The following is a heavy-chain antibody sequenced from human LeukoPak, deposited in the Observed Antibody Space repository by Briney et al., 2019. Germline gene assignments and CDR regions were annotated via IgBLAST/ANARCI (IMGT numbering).Heavy chain of an antibody. CDR3: ASSENITMIVDAFDI. Sequence: GASVKVSCKASGYTFTSYAMNWVRQAPGQGLEWMGWINTNTGNPTYAQGFTGRFVFSLDTSVSTAYLQISSLKAEDTAVYYCASSENITMIVDAFDIWGQGTMVTVSS. V-gene: IGHV7-4-1*02. CDR1: GYTFTSYA. D-gene: IGHD3-22*01. CDR2: INTNTGNP. J-gene: IGHJ3*02.